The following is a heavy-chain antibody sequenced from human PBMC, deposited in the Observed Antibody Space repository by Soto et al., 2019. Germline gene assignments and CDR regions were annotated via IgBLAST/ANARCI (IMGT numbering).Heavy chain of an antibody. Sequence: QVQLQESGPGLVKPSQTLSLTCIVSGGSIRSGGYFWSWVRQHPGKGLEWIGNIYYNSGSTYYTLSLKSRVSISVDASKNQFSLELSSVTAADTAVYFCTRDKPLPYNSGSGKVYYCMDVWGQGTTVIVS. CDR1: GGSIRSGGYF. J-gene: IGHJ6*02. V-gene: IGHV4-31*03. D-gene: IGHD3-10*01. CDR2: IYYNSGST. CDR3: TRDKPLPYNSGSGKVYYCMDV.